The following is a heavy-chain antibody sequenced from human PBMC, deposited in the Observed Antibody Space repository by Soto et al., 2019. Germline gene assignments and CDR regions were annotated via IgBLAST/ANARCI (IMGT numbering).Heavy chain of an antibody. Sequence: QVQLVQSGAEVKKPGASVKVSCKASGYTFTGYYMHWVRQATGQGREWMGWINPNSGGTNYAQKFQGRVTMTRDTSISTAYMELSRLRSDDTAVYYCERDQEDIVVVPAAIVYWGQGTLVTVSS. CDR3: ERDQEDIVVVPAAIVY. V-gene: IGHV1-2*02. CDR1: GYTFTGYY. D-gene: IGHD2-2*01. CDR2: INPNSGGT. J-gene: IGHJ4*02.